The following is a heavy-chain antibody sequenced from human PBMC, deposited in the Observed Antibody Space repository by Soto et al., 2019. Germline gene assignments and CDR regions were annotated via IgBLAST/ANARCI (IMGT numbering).Heavy chain of an antibody. Sequence: EVQLLESGGGLVQPGGSLRLSCAASGFTFSSYAMSWVRQAPGKGLEWVSVISGSGGSTYYADSVKGRFTISRDNSKNTXXLXXNSLRAEDTALYYCAKDAGYSSSWPDCWGQGTLVTVSS. D-gene: IGHD6-13*01. CDR3: AKDAGYSSSWPDC. V-gene: IGHV3-23*01. CDR1: GFTFSSYA. J-gene: IGHJ4*02. CDR2: ISGSGGST.